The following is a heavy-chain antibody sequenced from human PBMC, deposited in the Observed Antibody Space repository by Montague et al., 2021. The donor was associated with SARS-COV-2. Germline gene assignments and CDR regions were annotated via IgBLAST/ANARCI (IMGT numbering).Heavy chain of an antibody. CDR2: INHSGFT. J-gene: IGHJ4*02. CDR3: ASAPRNSYGYWGY. V-gene: IGHV4-34*01. D-gene: IGHD5-18*01. Sequence: SETLSLTCAVSGDSFSNFYWSWIRQPPGKGLEWIGEINHSGFTDYIPSLESRVTISVDTSKNQFSLKLNSVTAADTAVYYCASAPRNSYGYWGYWGQGTLVTVSS. CDR1: GDSFSNFY.